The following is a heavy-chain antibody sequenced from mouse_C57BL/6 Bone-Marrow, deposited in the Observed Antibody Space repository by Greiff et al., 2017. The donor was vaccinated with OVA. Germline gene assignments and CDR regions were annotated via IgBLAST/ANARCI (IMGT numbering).Heavy chain of an antibody. Sequence: VQLQQSGPELVKPGASVKISCKASGYTFTDYYINWVKQRPGQGLEWIGRIYPGSGNTKYNEKFKGKATLTVDTSSSTAYMQLSSLTSEDSAVSSGATDDDSSLKYGDYWGQGTTLTVSS. D-gene: IGHD5-1-1*01. CDR2: IYPGSGNT. CDR3: ATDDDSSLKYGDY. J-gene: IGHJ2*01. V-gene: IGHV1-84*01. CDR1: GYTFTDYY.